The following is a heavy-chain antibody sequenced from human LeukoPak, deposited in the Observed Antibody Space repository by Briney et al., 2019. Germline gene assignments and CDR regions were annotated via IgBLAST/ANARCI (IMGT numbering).Heavy chain of an antibody. V-gene: IGHV3-33*08. CDR3: ARELGTDFDY. Sequence: GRSPRLSCAASGFTFSTSAMHWVRQAPGKGLEWVAIIWYDGGNKYFADSVKGRFTISRDNSKNTLYLQMNSLRAEDTAVYYCARELGTDFDYWGQGTLVTVSS. D-gene: IGHD3-16*01. CDR1: GFTFSTSA. CDR2: IWYDGGNK. J-gene: IGHJ4*02.